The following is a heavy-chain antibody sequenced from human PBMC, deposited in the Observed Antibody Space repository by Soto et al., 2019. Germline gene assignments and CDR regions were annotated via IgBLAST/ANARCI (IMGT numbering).Heavy chain of an antibody. V-gene: IGHV1-18*01. Sequence: ASVKVSCKASGYTFTSYGISWVRQAPGQGLEWMGRIIAYIGNKKYAQKFQGRVTITADRSTGTAYMELTSLRSEDTAVYYCARGTPAPTYYFDSWGQGTLVTVSS. D-gene: IGHD3-16*01. CDR2: IIAYIGNK. J-gene: IGHJ4*02. CDR1: GYTFTSYG. CDR3: ARGTPAPTYYFDS.